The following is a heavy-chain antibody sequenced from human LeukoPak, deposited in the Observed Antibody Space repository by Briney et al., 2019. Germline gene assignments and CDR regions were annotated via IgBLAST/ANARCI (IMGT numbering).Heavy chain of an antibody. Sequence: GGSLRLSCAASGSTFSSYWMNWVRQAPGKGLEWVANIKQDGSETYYVDSVKGRFTISRDNAKNSLYLQMNSLRAEDTAVYYCARERYDAFDIWGQGTMVTVSS. CDR2: IKQDGSET. J-gene: IGHJ3*02. CDR3: ARERYDAFDI. V-gene: IGHV3-7*04. CDR1: GSTFSSYW. D-gene: IGHD4-17*01.